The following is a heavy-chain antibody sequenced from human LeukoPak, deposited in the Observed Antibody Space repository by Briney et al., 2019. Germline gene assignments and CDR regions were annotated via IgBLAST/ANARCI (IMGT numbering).Heavy chain of an antibody. Sequence: GGSLRLSCAASGFAFSDYWMTRVRQAPGKGLEWVAHINQDGSKEHYMDSVKARFTISRDNAKNSLSLQMNSLRAEDTAVYYCVRDGGVSGYDLLDYWGQGTLVTVSS. CDR3: VRDGGVSGYDLLDY. CDR1: GFAFSDYW. CDR2: INQDGSKE. V-gene: IGHV3-7*01. D-gene: IGHD5-12*01. J-gene: IGHJ4*02.